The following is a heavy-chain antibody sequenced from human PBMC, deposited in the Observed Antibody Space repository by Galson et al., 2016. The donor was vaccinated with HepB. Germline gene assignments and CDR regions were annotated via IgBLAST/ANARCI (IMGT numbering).Heavy chain of an antibody. J-gene: IGHJ3*02. Sequence: SVKVSCKASGNTFTSYYMNWVQQAPGQGLEWMGIINTSGDSAYYAQKFQGRVTMTRDTSTGTVYMELSSLRSEDTAMYYCARDLRIVGASRRAFDIWGQGTMVTVSS. CDR2: INTSGDSA. D-gene: IGHD1-26*01. CDR3: ARDLRIVGASRRAFDI. CDR1: GNTFTSYY. V-gene: IGHV1-46*01.